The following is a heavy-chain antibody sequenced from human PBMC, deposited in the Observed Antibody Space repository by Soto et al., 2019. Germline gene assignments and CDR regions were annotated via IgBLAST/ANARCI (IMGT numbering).Heavy chain of an antibody. V-gene: IGHV4-59*01. CDR1: GGSISSYY. D-gene: IGHD6-19*01. J-gene: IGHJ4*02. Sequence: SETLSLTCTVSGGSISSYYWSWIRQPPGKGLEWIGYIYYGGSTNYNPSLKSRVTISVDTSKNQFSLKLSSVTAADTAVYYCARVQSSGWYVFDYWGQGTLVTVSS. CDR2: IYYGGST. CDR3: ARVQSSGWYVFDY.